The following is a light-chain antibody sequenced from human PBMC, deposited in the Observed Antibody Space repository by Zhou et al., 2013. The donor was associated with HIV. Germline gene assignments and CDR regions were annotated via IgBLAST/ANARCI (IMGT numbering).Light chain of an antibody. CDR2: DVS. CDR3: SSYAGSNNLYV. J-gene: IGLJ1*01. Sequence: QSALTQPASVSGSPGQSITISCTGTSSDVGGYNYVSWYQQHPGKAPKLIISDVSNRPSGVSNRFSGSKSGNTASLTISGLQTEDEADYYCSSYAGSNNLYVFGTGPRSPS. CDR1: SSDVGGYNY. V-gene: IGLV2-14*03.